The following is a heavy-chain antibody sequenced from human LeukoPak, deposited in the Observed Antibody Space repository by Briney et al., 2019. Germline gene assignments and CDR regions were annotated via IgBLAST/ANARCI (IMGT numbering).Heavy chain of an antibody. V-gene: IGHV3-48*03. D-gene: IGHD6-19*01. CDR2: ISSSGGTR. Sequence: GGSLRLSCAVSEFAFRDFRFYEMYWVRKAPGKGLEWVSYISSSGGTRYYADSVRGRFTISRDNAKKSPYLQMNSLRAEDTAVYYCTTLTVASNFDYWGQGTLVTVSS. CDR1: EFAFRDFRFYE. J-gene: IGHJ4*02. CDR3: TTLTVASNFDY.